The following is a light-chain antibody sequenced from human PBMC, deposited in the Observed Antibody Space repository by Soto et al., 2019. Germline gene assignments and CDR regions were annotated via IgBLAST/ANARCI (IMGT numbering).Light chain of an antibody. Sequence: EIVLTQSPATLSSSPGERATLSCRASQSIDTYLAWYQQKPGQAPRLLIYDASDRATGIPARFSGSGSGTAFTLTISGLEPEDFALSYCQQRYNWPLTFGGGTQVDIK. CDR1: QSIDTY. CDR3: QQRYNWPLT. J-gene: IGKJ4*01. V-gene: IGKV3-11*01. CDR2: DAS.